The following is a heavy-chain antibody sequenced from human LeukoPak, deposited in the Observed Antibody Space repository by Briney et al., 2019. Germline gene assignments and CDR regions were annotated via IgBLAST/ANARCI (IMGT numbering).Heavy chain of an antibody. V-gene: IGHV3-48*02. D-gene: IGHD3-9*01. Sequence: GGSLRLSCAASGFTFSSHWMNWVRQAPGKGLEWVSYISTSSRTIYYADSVKGRFTISRDNAKNSLYLQMNSLRDEDTAVYYCARDTEHLYFVFDHWGQGTLVTVSS. CDR3: ARDTEHLYFVFDH. CDR2: ISTSSRTI. CDR1: GFTFSSHW. J-gene: IGHJ4*02.